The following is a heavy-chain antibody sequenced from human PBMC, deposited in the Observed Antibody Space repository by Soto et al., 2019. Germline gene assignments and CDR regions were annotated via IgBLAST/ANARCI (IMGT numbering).Heavy chain of an antibody. CDR2: IYYSGNT. CDR1: GGSISSGYYY. D-gene: IGHD3-16*01. Sequence: SETLSLTCSVSGGSISSGYYYWSWIRQPPGKGLEWIGNIYYSGNTYYNPSLKSRLTMSLDTSQNQFSLKLNSVTAADTAVYFCARVPSPFDFYYAMDVWGQGTTVTVSS. CDR3: ARVPSPFDFYYAMDV. V-gene: IGHV4-30-4*02. J-gene: IGHJ6*02.